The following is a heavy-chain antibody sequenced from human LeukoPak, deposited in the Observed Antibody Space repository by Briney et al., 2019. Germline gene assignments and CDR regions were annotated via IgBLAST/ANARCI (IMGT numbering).Heavy chain of an antibody. CDR1: GFTFSDYY. V-gene: IGHV3-11*06. CDR2: ISSSSSYI. Sequence: GGSLRLSCAASGFTFSDYYMSWIRQAPGKGLEWVSSISSSSSYIYYADSVKGRFTISRDNAKNSLYLQMNSLRAEDTAVYYCARDNRLAIFGVRALVYFDYWGQGTLVTVSS. D-gene: IGHD3-3*01. J-gene: IGHJ4*02. CDR3: ARDNRLAIFGVRALVYFDY.